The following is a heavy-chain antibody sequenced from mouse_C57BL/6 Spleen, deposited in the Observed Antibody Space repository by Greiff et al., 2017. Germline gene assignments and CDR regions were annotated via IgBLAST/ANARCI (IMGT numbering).Heavy chain of an antibody. CDR1: GYTFTSYW. V-gene: IGHV1-52*01. J-gene: IGHJ2*01. Sequence: QVQLQQPGAELVRPGSSVKLSCKASGYTFTSYWMHWVKQRPIQGLEWIGNIDPSDSETHYNQKFKDKATLTVDKSSSTAYMQLSSLTSEDSAVYYCARKDTTVVANMEYYFDYWGQGTTLTVSS. D-gene: IGHD1-1*01. CDR3: ARKDTTVVANMEYYFDY. CDR2: IDPSDSET.